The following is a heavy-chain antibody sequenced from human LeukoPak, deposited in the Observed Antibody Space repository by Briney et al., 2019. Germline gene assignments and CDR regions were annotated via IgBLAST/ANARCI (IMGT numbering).Heavy chain of an antibody. CDR1: GYSISSDYY. CDR3: ARHAPDCNNTNCYYYYYYMDV. J-gene: IGHJ6*03. Sequence: SGTLSLTCAVSGYSISSDYYWGWIRQPPGKGLEWIGSIYRSGNTHYNPSLKSRVTISVDTSKNHFSLRLSSLTAADTAVYYCARHAPDCNNTNCYYYYYYMDVWGKGTTVTVSS. V-gene: IGHV4-38-2*01. CDR2: IYRSGNT. D-gene: IGHD2-2*01.